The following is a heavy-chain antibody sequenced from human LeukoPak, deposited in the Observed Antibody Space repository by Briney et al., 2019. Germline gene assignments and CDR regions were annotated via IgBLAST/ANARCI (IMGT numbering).Heavy chain of an antibody. V-gene: IGHV3-23*01. Sequence: GGSLRLSCAASGLTFSSSAMSWVRQAPGKGLEWVSAISGSAVGTFYSDSVRGRFTISRDSPKNTLYLQMNSLRVEDTAVYYCTKDPLDYWGQGTLVTVSS. CDR3: TKDPLDY. J-gene: IGHJ4*02. CDR2: ISGSAVGT. CDR1: GLTFSSSA.